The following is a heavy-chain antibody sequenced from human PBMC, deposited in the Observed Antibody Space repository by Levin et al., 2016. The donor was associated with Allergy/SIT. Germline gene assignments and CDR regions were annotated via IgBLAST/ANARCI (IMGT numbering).Heavy chain of an antibody. CDR2: ITPVFDST. V-gene: IGHV1-69*13. Sequence: SVKVSCKTSGGSINDYDMSWVRQAPGQGLEWMGKITPVFDSTNYAQKFQGRVTITADESTSTAYMELRSLRSEDTAVYYCATEGGYGYYGMAVWGQGTTVNVSS. CDR3: ATEGGYGYYGMAV. D-gene: IGHD5-18*01. CDR1: GGSINDYD. J-gene: IGHJ6*02.